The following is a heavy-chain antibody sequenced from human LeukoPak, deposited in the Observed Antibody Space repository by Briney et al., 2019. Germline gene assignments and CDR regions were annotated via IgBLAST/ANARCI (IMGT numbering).Heavy chain of an antibody. V-gene: IGHV3-30*19. J-gene: IGHJ3*02. CDR1: GFTFSSYG. Sequence: GGSLRLSCAASGFTFSSYGMHWVRQAPGKGLEWVAVISYDGSNKYYADSVKGRFTISRDNSKNTLYLQMNSLRAEDTAVYYCARDRVDLDAFDIWGQGTMVTVSS. CDR3: ARDRVDLDAFDI. D-gene: IGHD3-10*01. CDR2: ISYDGSNK.